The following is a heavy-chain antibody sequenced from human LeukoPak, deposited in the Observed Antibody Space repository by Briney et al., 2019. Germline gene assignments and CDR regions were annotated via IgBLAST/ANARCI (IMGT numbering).Heavy chain of an antibody. Sequence: SETLSLTCTVSGGSISSYYWSWIRQPPGKGLEWIGYIYYSGSTNYNPSLKSRVTISVDTSKNQFSLKLSSVTAADTAVYCCARSPGGMDVWGQGTAVTVSS. J-gene: IGHJ6*02. V-gene: IGHV4-59*01. CDR3: ARSPGGMDV. CDR2: IYYSGST. CDR1: GGSISSYY.